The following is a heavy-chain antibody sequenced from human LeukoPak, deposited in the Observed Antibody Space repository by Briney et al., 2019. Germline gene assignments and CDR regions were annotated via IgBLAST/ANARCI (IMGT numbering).Heavy chain of an antibody. J-gene: IGHJ6*02. V-gene: IGHV3-23*01. CDR2: ISGSGGST. CDR3: AKFESGSAFYYYYGMDV. D-gene: IGHD5-12*01. Sequence: PGGSLRLSCAASGFTFSSYAMSWVRQAPGKGPEWVSAISGSGGSTYYADSVKGRFTISRDNSKNTLYLQMNSLRAEDTAVYYCAKFESGSAFYYYYGMDVWGQGTTVTVSS. CDR1: GFTFSSYA.